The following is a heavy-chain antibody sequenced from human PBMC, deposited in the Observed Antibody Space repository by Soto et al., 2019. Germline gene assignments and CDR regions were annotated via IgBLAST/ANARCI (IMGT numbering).Heavy chain of an antibody. J-gene: IGHJ6*02. D-gene: IGHD5-18*01. CDR1: GFTFSSYG. CDR2: IWYYGSNK. CDR3: ARESGYSYSYNYYGMDV. V-gene: IGHV3-33*01. Sequence: PGGSLRLSCAASGFTFSSYGMHWVRQAPGKGLEWVAVIWYYGSNKYYADSVKGRFTISRDNSKNTLYLQMNSLRAEDTAVYYCARESGYSYSYNYYGMDVWGQGTTVTVSS.